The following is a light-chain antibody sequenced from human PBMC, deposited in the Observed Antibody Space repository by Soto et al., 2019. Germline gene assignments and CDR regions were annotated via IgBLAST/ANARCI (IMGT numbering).Light chain of an antibody. CDR2: AAS. CDR1: QGISSY. V-gene: IGKV1-9*01. Sequence: IQMTQSPSALSASIGDRVTITCRASQGISSYLAWYQQKPGKAPKLLIYAASTLQSGVPSRFSGSGSGTDFSLTISSLQPEDFATYYCLQHHSYPFTFGEGTKVDIK. CDR3: LQHHSYPFT. J-gene: IGKJ4*02.